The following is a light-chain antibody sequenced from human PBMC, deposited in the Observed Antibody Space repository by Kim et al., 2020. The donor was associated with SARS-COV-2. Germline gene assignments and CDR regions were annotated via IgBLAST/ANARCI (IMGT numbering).Light chain of an antibody. CDR3: SSYTSSSTVV. CDR1: SSDVGGYNY. Sequence: GQSITSSCPGTSSDVGGYNYVAWYQQHPGKAPKLMIYDVSKRPSGVSNRFSGSKSGNTASLTISGLQAEDEADYYCSSYTSSSTVVFGGGTQLTVL. CDR2: DVS. J-gene: IGLJ2*01. V-gene: IGLV2-14*04.